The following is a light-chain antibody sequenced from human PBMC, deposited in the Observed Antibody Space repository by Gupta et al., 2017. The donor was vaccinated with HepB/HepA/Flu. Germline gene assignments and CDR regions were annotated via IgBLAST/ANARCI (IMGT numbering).Light chain of an antibody. V-gene: IGKV3-11*01. J-gene: IGKJ1*01. CDR2: DSS. CDR3: QQRNSCPWT. Sequence: EIVLTQSPATLSLSPGERATLSCRASQSVSRYLAWYQQIPGQPPRLLIYDSSYRATGIPPRFSGSGSGTDFSLTISSLEPEDFAVYYCQQRNSCPWTFGQGTKVEI. CDR1: QSVSRY.